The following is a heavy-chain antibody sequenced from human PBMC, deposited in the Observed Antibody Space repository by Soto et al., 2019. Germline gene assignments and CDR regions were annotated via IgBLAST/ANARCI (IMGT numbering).Heavy chain of an antibody. Sequence: GASVKVSCKASGYTFTSYAMHWVRQAPGQRLEWMGWINAGNGNTKYSQKFQGRVTITRDTSASTAYMELSSLRSEDTAVYYCAREQYYDFWSGYYPMSYMDVWGKGTTVTVSS. D-gene: IGHD3-3*01. J-gene: IGHJ6*03. V-gene: IGHV1-3*01. CDR1: GYTFTSYA. CDR3: AREQYYDFWSGYYPMSYMDV. CDR2: INAGNGNT.